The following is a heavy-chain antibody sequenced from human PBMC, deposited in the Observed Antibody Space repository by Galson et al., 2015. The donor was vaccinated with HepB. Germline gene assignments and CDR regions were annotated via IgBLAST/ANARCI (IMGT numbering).Heavy chain of an antibody. D-gene: IGHD1-26*01. V-gene: IGHV3-74*01. CDR1: GFTFSNYW. CDR2: IHTDGSST. J-gene: IGHJ6*02. CDR3: ARGGHRMGSYYRMNV. Sequence: SLRLSCAASGFTFSNYWMHWVRQVPGKGLVWVSRIHTDGSSTNYADSVKGRFTVSRDNAKNTLYLQMNSLTAEDTAVYYCARGGHRMGSYYRMNVSGQATTVIVSS.